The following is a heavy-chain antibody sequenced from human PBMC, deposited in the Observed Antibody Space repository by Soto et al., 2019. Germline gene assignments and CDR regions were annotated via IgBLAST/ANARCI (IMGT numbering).Heavy chain of an antibody. CDR1: GGTFSSYA. Sequence: AVKVSCKASGGTFSSYAISWVRQAPGQGLEWMGGIIPIFGTANYAQKFQGRVTITADESTSTAYMGLSSLRSEERAVYDCARERSITNTGIGAFEIWGQGTMVTVSS. V-gene: IGHV1-69*13. CDR2: IIPIFGTA. CDR3: ARERSITNTGIGAFEI. J-gene: IGHJ3*02. D-gene: IGHD1-20*01.